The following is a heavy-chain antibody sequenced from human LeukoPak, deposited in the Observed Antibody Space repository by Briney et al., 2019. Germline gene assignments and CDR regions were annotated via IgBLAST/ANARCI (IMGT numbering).Heavy chain of an antibody. CDR3: ARRGVGTHFDY. V-gene: IGHV1-8*01. D-gene: IGHD1-1*01. CDR1: GYTFTSYD. Sequence: ASVKISCKASGYTFTSYDINWVRQATGQGLEWMGWMNTNSGNTGFAQKFQGRITMTRNTSISTAYMELSSLRSDDTAVYYCARRGVGTHFDYWGQGTLVTVSS. CDR2: MNTNSGNT. J-gene: IGHJ4*02.